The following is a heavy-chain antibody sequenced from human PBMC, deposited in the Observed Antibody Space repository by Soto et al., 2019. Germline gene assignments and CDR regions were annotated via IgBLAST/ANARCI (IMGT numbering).Heavy chain of an antibody. J-gene: IGHJ6*02. D-gene: IGHD2-15*01. CDR3: ARREKGEGYSYYFYGKGV. CDR2: IDPSDSYT. V-gene: IGHV5-10-1*01. Sequence: PGECLSSTAEGAGYSFTSSWISWVRQMSGKGLEGMGRIDPSDSYTNYGPSFQGHVTISADKSISTAYLQWSSLKASDTAMYYCARREKGEGYSYYFYGKGVWRQLTTVPICS. CDR1: GYSFTSSW.